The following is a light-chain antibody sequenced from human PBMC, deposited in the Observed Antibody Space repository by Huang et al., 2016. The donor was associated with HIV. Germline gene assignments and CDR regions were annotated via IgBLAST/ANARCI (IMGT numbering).Light chain of an antibody. Sequence: EIGFTQFPGTLSLFSGGKAHSSCRASQPVGNNYLAWYQQKPGKAPRLLFAVGFGRATGIPDRFSGSGSGTDFTLTISRLEPEDSGVFYCQQFRRSPFTFGGGTKVEIK. CDR1: QPVGNNY. V-gene: IGKV3-20*01. CDR2: VGF. CDR3: QQFRRSPFT. J-gene: IGKJ4*01.